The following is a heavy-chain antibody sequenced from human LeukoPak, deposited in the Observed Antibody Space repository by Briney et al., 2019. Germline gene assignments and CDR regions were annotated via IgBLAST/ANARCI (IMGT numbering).Heavy chain of an antibody. J-gene: IGHJ4*02. CDR2: ISSSSSTI. CDR3: ARVTRSYYYDSSGQPPDY. D-gene: IGHD3-22*01. Sequence: HPGGSLRLSCAASGFTFSSYSMNWVRQAPGKGLEWVSYISSSSSTIYYADSVKGRFTISRDNAKNSLYLQMNSLRAEDTAVYYCARVTRSYYYDSSGQPPDYWGQGTLVTVSS. CDR1: GFTFSSYS. V-gene: IGHV3-48*01.